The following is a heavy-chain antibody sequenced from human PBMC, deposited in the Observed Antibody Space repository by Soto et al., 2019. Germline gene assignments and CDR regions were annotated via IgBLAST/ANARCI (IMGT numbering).Heavy chain of an antibody. V-gene: IGHV4-4*07. CDR2: IYTSGST. CDR1: GGSISSSNW. D-gene: IGHD6-19*01. J-gene: IGHJ4*02. Sequence: PSETLSLTCAVSGGSISSSNWWSWVRQPAGKGLEWIGRIYTSGSTNYNPSLKSRVTMSVDTSKNQFSLKLSSVTAADTAVYYCARAPYGQGRGWYDYFDYWGQGTLVTVSS. CDR3: ARAPYGQGRGWYDYFDY.